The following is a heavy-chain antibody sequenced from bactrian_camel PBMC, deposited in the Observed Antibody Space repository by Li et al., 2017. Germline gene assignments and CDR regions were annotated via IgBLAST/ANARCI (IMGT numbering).Heavy chain of an antibody. J-gene: IGHJ4*01. Sequence: HVQLVESGGGSVQAGGSLRLSCAASGYTYSSFCSGWVRQFPGKEREAVTAIDSDGNTNYADSVKGRFTISRDNTRNILYLRLTSLENEDTAMYYCAKAGGPKTALGGAVRGQGTQVTVS. V-gene: IGHV3S1*01. CDR3: AKAGGPKTALGGAV. CDR1: GYTYSSFC. D-gene: IGHD1*01. CDR2: IDSDGNT.